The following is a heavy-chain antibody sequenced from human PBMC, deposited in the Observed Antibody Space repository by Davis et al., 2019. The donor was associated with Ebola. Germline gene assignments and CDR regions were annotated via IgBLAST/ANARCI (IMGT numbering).Heavy chain of an antibody. Sequence: PGGSLRLSCAASGFTFDDYTMHWVRQAPGKGLEWVSLISWDGGSTYYADSVKGRFTISRDNAKNSLYLQMNSLRAEDMALYYCAKDAGSGSYRTFSYYYYYYMDVWGKGTTVTVSS. CDR1: GFTFDDYT. D-gene: IGHD1-26*01. CDR3: AKDAGSGSYRTFSYYYYYYMDV. CDR2: ISWDGGST. V-gene: IGHV3-43*01. J-gene: IGHJ6*03.